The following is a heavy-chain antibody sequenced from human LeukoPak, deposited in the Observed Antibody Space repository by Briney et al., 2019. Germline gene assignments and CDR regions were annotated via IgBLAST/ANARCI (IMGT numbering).Heavy chain of an antibody. V-gene: IGHV3-7*03. CDR3: ARSSYSSSSSV. D-gene: IGHD6-6*01. Sequence: GGSLRLSCAASGFPFSGYWMHWVRQAPGKGLEWVANIKQDGSVKYYVDSVKGRFTISRDNAKNSLYLQINSLRAEDTAVYYCARSSYSSSSSVWGQGTMVTVSS. J-gene: IGHJ3*01. CDR1: GFPFSGYW. CDR2: IKQDGSVK.